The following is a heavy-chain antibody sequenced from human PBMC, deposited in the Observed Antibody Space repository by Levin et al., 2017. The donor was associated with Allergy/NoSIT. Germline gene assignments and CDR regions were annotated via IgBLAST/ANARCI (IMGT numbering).Heavy chain of an antibody. CDR2: IWHSGST. J-gene: IGHJ4*02. D-gene: IGHD3-10*01. CDR1: GASISSSGDY. Sequence: SCTVSGASISSSGDYWSWIRQHPEKGLEWIGYIWHSGSTYYNPSLKSRVAMSVDTSENQFSLRVYSVTAADTAVYYCARGGRVFDYWGQGSLVTVSS. CDR3: ARGGRVFDY. V-gene: IGHV4-31*03.